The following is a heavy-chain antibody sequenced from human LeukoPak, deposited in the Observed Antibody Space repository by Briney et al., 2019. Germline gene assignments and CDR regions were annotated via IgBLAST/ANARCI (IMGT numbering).Heavy chain of an antibody. V-gene: IGHV3-30*03. D-gene: IGHD3-22*01. CDR3: ATDGDNRYYYDSTGYPPLDY. CDR2: ISYDGSKT. J-gene: IGHJ4*02. Sequence: GRSLRLSCAASGFTFNTYAMHWVRQAPGKGLEWVTVISYDGSKTYYADSVRGRFTVSRDNSKNTLYLQMNSLRVEDSAVYFCATDGDNRYYYDSTGYPPLDYWGQGTLVTVSS. CDR1: GFTFNTYA.